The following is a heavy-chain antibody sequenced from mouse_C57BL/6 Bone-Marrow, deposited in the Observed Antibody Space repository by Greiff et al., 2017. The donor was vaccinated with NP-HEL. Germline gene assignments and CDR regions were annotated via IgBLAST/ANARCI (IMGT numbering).Heavy chain of an antibody. J-gene: IGHJ4*01. Sequence: EVKVVESGGGLVQPGGSLKLSCAASGFTFSDYYMYWVRQTPEKRLEWVAYISNGGGSTYYPDTVKGRFTISRDNAKNTLYLQMSRLKSEDTAMYYCARHPVATGYAMDYWGQGTSVTVSS. D-gene: IGHD1-1*01. V-gene: IGHV5-12*01. CDR2: ISNGGGST. CDR1: GFTFSDYY. CDR3: ARHPVATGYAMDY.